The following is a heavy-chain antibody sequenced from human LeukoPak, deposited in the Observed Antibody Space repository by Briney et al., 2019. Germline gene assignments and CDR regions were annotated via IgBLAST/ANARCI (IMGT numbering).Heavy chain of an antibody. CDR3: ARETEIAAHDY. D-gene: IGHD6-13*01. J-gene: IGHJ4*02. CDR1: GYIFTDYY. Sequence: ASVKVSCKASGYIFTDYYMHWVRQAPGQGLEWMGWINPNSGGTNYAQKFQGRVTMTRDTSISTAYMELSRLRSDDTAVYYCARETEIAAHDYWGQGTLVTVSS. V-gene: IGHV1-2*02. CDR2: INPNSGGT.